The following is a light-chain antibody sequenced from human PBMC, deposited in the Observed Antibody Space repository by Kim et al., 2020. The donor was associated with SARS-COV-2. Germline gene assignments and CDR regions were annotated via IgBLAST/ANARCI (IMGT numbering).Light chain of an antibody. CDR3: QQSHSIPYT. J-gene: IGKJ2*01. Sequence: DIQMTQSPSSLSASAGDSITITCRASQTISRYLNWYQQKPGKAPNLLISVASTLQSGVPSRFSGGGSGTEFTRTISSLQPEDSATYFCQQSHSIPYTFGQGTKLEI. V-gene: IGKV1-39*01. CDR1: QTISRY. CDR2: VAS.